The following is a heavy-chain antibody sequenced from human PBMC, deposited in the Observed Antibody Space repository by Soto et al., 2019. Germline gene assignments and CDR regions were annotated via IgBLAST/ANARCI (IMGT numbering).Heavy chain of an antibody. J-gene: IGHJ5*02. CDR2: IYYSGST. CDR1: GGSISSGGYY. D-gene: IGHD6-6*01. V-gene: IGHV4-31*03. Sequence: TLSLTCTVSGGSISSGGYYWSWIRQHPGKGLEWIGYIYYSGSTYYNPSLKSRVTISVDTSKNQFSLKLSSVTAADTAVYYCARGFGSSSYWFDPWGQGTLVTVSS. CDR3: ARGFGSSSYWFDP.